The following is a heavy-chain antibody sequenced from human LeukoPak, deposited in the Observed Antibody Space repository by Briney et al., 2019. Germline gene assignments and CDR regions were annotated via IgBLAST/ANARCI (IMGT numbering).Heavy chain of an antibody. CDR3: ARKYYYDSSGYYWIDY. V-gene: IGHV7-4-1*02. CDR2: INTNTGNP. Sequence: ASVKVSCRASGYTFTSYGISWVRQAPGQGLEWMGWINTNTGNPTYAQGFTGRFVFSLDTSVSTAYLQISSLKAEDTAVYYCARKYYYDSSGYYWIDYWGQGTLVTVSS. J-gene: IGHJ4*02. D-gene: IGHD3-22*01. CDR1: GYTFTSYG.